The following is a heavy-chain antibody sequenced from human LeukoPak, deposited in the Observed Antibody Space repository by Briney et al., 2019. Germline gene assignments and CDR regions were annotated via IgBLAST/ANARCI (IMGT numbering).Heavy chain of an antibody. CDR1: GFTFSSYA. CDR2: ISGSGGST. J-gene: IGHJ4*02. D-gene: IGHD6-19*01. CDR3: ATPPSGPYSSGCPYY. V-gene: IGHV3-23*01. Sequence: GGSLRLSCAASGFTFSSYAMSWVRQAPGKGLEWVSAISGSGGSTYYADSVKGRFTISRDNSKNTLYLQMNSLRAEDTAVYYCATPPSGPYSSGCPYYWGQGTLVTVSS.